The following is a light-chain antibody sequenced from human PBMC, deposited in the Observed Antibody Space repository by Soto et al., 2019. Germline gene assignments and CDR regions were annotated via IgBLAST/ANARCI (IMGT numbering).Light chain of an antibody. CDR2: KAS. CDR3: QTYDSWT. CDR1: QSISSW. J-gene: IGKJ1*01. Sequence: DIQTTQSPSTLSASVGDRVTIICRASQSISSWLAWYQQKPGKAPKLLIYKASSLEREVSSRFSGSGSGTEFTLTISSLQTDDFATYYCQTYDSWTFGQGTKVDIK. V-gene: IGKV1-5*03.